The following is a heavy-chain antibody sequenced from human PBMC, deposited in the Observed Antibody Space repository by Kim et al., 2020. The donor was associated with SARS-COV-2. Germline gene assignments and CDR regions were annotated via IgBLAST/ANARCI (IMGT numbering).Heavy chain of an antibody. D-gene: IGHD6-19*01. CDR2: ISYDGSNK. CDR1: GFTFSSYG. V-gene: IGHV3-30*04. J-gene: IGHJ6*02. Sequence: GGSLRLSCAASGFTFSSYGMHWVRQAPGKGLEWVAVISYDGSNKNYVDSVKGRFTISRDNSKNTPYLQMNSPRAEDTAVYYCARDIASYSSGWIYYYYGMDVWGQGTTVTVSS. CDR3: ARDIASYSSGWIYYYYGMDV.